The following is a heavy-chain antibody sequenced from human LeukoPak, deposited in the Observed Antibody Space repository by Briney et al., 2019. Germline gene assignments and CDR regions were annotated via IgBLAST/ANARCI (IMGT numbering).Heavy chain of an antibody. J-gene: IGHJ6*03. D-gene: IGHD6-6*01. CDR3: ARDTYSSSSYYYYYMDV. CDR1: GFTFSSYW. CDR2: IKQDGSEK. V-gene: IGHV3-7*01. Sequence: GGSLRLSCAASGFTFSSYWMSWVRQAPGKGLEWVANIKQDGSEKYYVDSVKGRFTISRDNAKNSLYLQMNSLRAEDTAVYYCARDTYSSSSYYYYYMDVWGKGTTVTVSS.